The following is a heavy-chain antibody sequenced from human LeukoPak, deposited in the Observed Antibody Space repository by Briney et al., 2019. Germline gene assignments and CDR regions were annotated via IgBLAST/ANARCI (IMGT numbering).Heavy chain of an antibody. CDR2: MSYDGSNK. J-gene: IGHJ4*02. D-gene: IGHD2-21*01. V-gene: IGHV3-30*03. CDR1: GFTFSSYG. CDR3: ARVGRKDGGDFDY. Sequence: GGSLRLSCAASGFTFSSYGMHWVRQAPGKGLEWVAVMSYDGSNKYYADSVKGRFTISRDSSKNTLYLQMNSLRAEDTAVYYCARVGRKDGGDFDYWGQGTLVTVSS.